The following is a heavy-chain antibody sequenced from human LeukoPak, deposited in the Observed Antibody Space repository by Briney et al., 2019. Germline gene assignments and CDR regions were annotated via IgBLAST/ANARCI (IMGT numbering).Heavy chain of an antibody. J-gene: IGHJ6*04. CDR3: ARARVTMVRGVIWYYYGMDV. V-gene: IGHV4-34*01. Sequence: SETLSLTCAVYGGSFSGYYWSWIRQPPGKGLGWIGETNHSGSTNYNPSLKSRVTISVDTSKNQFSLKLSSVTAADTAVYYCARARVTMVRGVIWYYYGMDVWGKGTTVTVSS. CDR1: GGSFSGYY. D-gene: IGHD3-10*01. CDR2: TNHSGST.